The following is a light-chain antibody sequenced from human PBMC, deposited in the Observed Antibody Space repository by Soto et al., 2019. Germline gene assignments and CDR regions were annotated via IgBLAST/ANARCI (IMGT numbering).Light chain of an antibody. CDR3: AAWDDSLSGPWV. CDR1: SSNIGSSY. V-gene: IGLV1-47*01. Sequence: QSVLTQPPSASGTPGQRVTISCSGSSSNIGSSYVYWYQQLPGTAPKLLIYRNNQRPSGVPDRFSGSKSGTSGSLAISGLRSEDEADYYCAAWDDSLSGPWVFGGGTKLTVL. J-gene: IGLJ3*02. CDR2: RNN.